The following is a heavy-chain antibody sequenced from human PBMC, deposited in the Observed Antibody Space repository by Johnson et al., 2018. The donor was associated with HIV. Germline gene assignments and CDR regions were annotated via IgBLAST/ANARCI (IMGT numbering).Heavy chain of an antibody. CDR3: ATDRRAQFGFWSNAGIAAAATDAVDI. Sequence: QVQLVESGGGVVQPGGSLRLSCAASGFTFSSYGMHWVRQAPGKGLEWVAFIRYDGSNKYYADSVKGRFTISRDNSKNTLYLQMNSLRAEDTAVYYCATDRRAQFGFWSNAGIAAAATDAVDIWGQGTMVTVSS. D-gene: IGHD6-13*01. J-gene: IGHJ3*02. CDR2: IRYDGSNK. V-gene: IGHV3-30*02. CDR1: GFTFSSYG.